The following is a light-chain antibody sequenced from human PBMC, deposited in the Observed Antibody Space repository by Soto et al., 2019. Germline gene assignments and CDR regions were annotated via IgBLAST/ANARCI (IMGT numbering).Light chain of an antibody. J-gene: IGKJ1*01. CDR1: QGIKYY. CDR3: QQYNTWPRT. Sequence: ELVMTQSPATLSVSPGERATLSCRASQGIKYYVAWFQQKPGQAPRLLIYGASTRATAIPARFSGSGSGTEFTLSISSLQSEDFAVYYCQQYNTWPRTFGQGTKVETK. V-gene: IGKV3-15*01. CDR2: GAS.